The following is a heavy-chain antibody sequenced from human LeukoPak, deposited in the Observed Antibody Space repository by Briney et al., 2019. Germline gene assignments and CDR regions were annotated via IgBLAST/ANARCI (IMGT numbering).Heavy chain of an antibody. J-gene: IGHJ3*01. D-gene: IGHD3-10*01. CDR1: GFSFSSYW. V-gene: IGHV3-7*01. CDR3: AREDYYGSGNYVAWGGAFDV. Sequence: GGSLRLSCEASGFSFSSYWMTWVRQARGKGLEWVANIKQDGREKYYVDFVKGRFTISRDKAKISVFLQMNSLRAEDTAVYYCAREDYYGSGNYVAWGGAFDVWGRGTTVTVSS. CDR2: IKQDGREK.